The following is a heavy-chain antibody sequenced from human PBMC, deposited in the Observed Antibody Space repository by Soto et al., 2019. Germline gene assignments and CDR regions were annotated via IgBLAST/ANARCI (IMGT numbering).Heavy chain of an antibody. CDR3: ASDDSSGYPPYFDY. J-gene: IGHJ4*02. D-gene: IGHD3-22*01. CDR2: INHSGST. Sequence: QVQLQQWGAGLLKPSETLSLTCAVYGGSFSGYYWSWIRQPPGKGLEWIGEINHSGSTNYNPSLKSRVTISVDTSKNQFSLKLSSVTAADTAVYYCASDDSSGYPPYFDYWGQGTLVTVSS. V-gene: IGHV4-34*01. CDR1: GGSFSGYY.